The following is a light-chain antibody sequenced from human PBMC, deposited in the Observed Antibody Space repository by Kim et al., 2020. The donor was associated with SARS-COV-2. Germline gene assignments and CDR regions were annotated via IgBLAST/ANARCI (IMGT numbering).Light chain of an antibody. J-gene: IGKJ4*01. Sequence: ACGGERITITCRASQSISRWLALYQQKTGKAPKFLMYGASSLESGVPTRFSGSGSGTEFTLTISRLQPDDFATYYCQQYNDYPLTFGGGTKVDIK. CDR2: GAS. CDR3: QQYNDYPLT. V-gene: IGKV1-5*01. CDR1: QSISRW.